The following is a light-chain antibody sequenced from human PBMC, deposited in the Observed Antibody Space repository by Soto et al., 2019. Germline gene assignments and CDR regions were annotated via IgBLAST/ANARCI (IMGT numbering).Light chain of an antibody. CDR3: QVWDSSSDHVV. CDR2: DDS. CDR1: NIGSKS. Sequence: SYELTQPPSVSVAPGQTARITCGGNNIGSKSVHWYQQKPGQAPVLVVYDDSDRPSAIPERFSGSNSGNTATLTISRVEAGDEADYYWQVWDSSSDHVVFGGGTQLAVL. J-gene: IGLJ2*01. V-gene: IGLV3-21*02.